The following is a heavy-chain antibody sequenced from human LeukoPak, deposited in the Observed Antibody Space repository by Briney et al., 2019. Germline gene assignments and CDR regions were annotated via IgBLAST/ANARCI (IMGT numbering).Heavy chain of an antibody. D-gene: IGHD3-10*01. Sequence: ASVKVSCKASGYTFSNYDIKWGRQAAGQGPEWVGWMKPNRGNKVYAQNFKGRVIMARNTSTSTASMELSSLRFEDTAVFYCAIRTSRGGSGSSYFDSWGQGTLVTVSS. CDR2: MKPNRGNK. CDR3: AIRTSRGGSGSSYFDS. CDR1: GYTFSNYD. V-gene: IGHV1-8*01. J-gene: IGHJ4*02.